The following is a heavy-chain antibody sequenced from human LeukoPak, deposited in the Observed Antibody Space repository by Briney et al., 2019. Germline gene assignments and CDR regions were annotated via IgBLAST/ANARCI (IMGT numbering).Heavy chain of an antibody. D-gene: IGHD2-2*01. Sequence: ASVKVSCKASGYTFTAYFLHWVRRAPGQGLEWMGWINPNSGDTNYAQKFQGRVTMTRDTSITTAYMELSRLTSDDTAMYYCARDRMGDCAATSCYLAYWGQGTQVTVSS. CDR2: INPNSGDT. V-gene: IGHV1-2*02. CDR1: GYTFTAYF. J-gene: IGHJ4*02. CDR3: ARDRMGDCAATSCYLAY.